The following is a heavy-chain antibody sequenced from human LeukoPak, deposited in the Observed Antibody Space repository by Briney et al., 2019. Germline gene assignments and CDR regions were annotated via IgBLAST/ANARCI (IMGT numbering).Heavy chain of an antibody. CDR3: ALPRWYQLLHDFGVHNYGVDV. J-gene: IGHJ6*02. Sequence: GASVKVSCKASGYTFTGYYMHWVRQAPGQGLEWMGWINPNSGGTNYAQKFQGRVTMTRDTSISTAYMELSRLRSDDTAVYYCALPRWYQLLHDFGVHNYGVDVWGQGTTVTVSS. V-gene: IGHV1-2*02. CDR2: INPNSGGT. CDR1: GYTFTGYY. D-gene: IGHD2-2*01.